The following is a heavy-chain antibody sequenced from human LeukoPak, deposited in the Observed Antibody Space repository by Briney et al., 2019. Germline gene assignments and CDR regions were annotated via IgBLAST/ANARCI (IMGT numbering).Heavy chain of an antibody. D-gene: IGHD4-23*01. CDR2: INPSGGST. J-gene: IGHJ3*02. CDR3: AIDYGGAHDAFDI. Sequence: ASVKVSCKASGYTFTSYYMHWVRQAPGQGLEWMGIINPSGGSTSYAQKSQGRVTMTRDTSTSTVYMELSSLRSEDTAVYYCAIDYGGAHDAFDIWGQGTMVTVSS. V-gene: IGHV1-46*01. CDR1: GYTFTSYY.